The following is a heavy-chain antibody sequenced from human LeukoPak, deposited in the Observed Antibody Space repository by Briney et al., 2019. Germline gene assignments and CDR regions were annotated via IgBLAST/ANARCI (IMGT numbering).Heavy chain of an antibody. CDR3: ARSNHYYDSSGYFR. CDR1: GFTFSRYS. CDR2: ISSSSSYI. D-gene: IGHD3-22*01. J-gene: IGHJ4*02. Sequence: GGSLRLSCAASGFTFSRYSMNWVRQAPGKGLEWVSSISSSSSYIYYTDSVKGRFTISRDNAKNSLYLQMNSLRAEDTAVYYCARSNHYYDSSGYFRWGQGTLVTVSS. V-gene: IGHV3-21*01.